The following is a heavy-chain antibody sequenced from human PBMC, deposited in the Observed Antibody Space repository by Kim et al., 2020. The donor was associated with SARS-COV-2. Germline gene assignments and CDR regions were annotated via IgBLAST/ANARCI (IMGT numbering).Heavy chain of an antibody. CDR3: ARDMISYYYYYMDV. J-gene: IGHJ6*03. V-gene: IGHV1-2*02. D-gene: IGHD3-16*01. Sequence: QKFQGRVTMTRDTSISTAYMELSRLRSDDTAVYYCARDMISYYYYYMDVWGKGTTVTVSS.